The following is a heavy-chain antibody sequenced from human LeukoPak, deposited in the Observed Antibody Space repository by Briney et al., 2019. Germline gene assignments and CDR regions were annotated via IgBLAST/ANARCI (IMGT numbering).Heavy chain of an antibody. D-gene: IGHD3-3*01. CDR3: ARITDLTIFGVVLISGFFDY. CDR2: INPNSGAT. CDR1: GYTFTGYY. J-gene: IGHJ4*02. Sequence: ASVKVSCKASGYTFTGYYMHWVRQAPGQGLEWMGWINPNSGATNYTQNFQGRVTMTRDTSISTAYMELSRPRSDDTAVYYCARITDLTIFGVVLISGFFDYWGQGTLVTVSS. V-gene: IGHV1-2*02.